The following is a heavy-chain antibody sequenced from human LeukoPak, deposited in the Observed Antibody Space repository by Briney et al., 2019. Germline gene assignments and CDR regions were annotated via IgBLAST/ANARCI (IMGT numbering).Heavy chain of an antibody. CDR2: IYNSGST. Sequence: SETLSLTCTVSGASMSSYWWTWIRQPPGKGLEWLGYIYNSGSTRYNPSLKSRVTISVDTSKNQFSLNLTSVTAADTAVYYCAREKDSIVSTARMDVWGRGTTVTVSS. J-gene: IGHJ6*03. CDR1: GASMSSYW. D-gene: IGHD5/OR15-5a*01. V-gene: IGHV4-59*01. CDR3: AREKDSIVSTARMDV.